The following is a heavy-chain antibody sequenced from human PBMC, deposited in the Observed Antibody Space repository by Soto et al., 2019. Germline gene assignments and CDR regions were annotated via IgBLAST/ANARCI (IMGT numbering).Heavy chain of an antibody. CDR3: ARAAGTSWEYFDY. D-gene: IGHD2-2*01. CDR2: IIPSLGIA. V-gene: IGHV1-69*02. CDR1: GGTFSRYS. J-gene: IGHJ4*02. Sequence: VPSVKVSCKASGGTFSRYSITWVRQAPGQGLEWMGRIIPSLGIAKYAQKFQGRVTITADTSTSTAYMELSSLGSEDTAVYYCARAAGTSWEYFDYWGQGTLVTVSS.